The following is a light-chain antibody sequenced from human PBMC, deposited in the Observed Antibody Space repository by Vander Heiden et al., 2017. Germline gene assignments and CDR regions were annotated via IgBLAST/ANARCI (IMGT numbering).Light chain of an antibody. J-gene: IGKJ5*01. Sequence: DIQMTQSPSSVSASVGDRVTITCRASQGISSWLAWYQQKPGKAPKLLIYAASSLLSGVPSRFSRRRSGTDFTLTIRSLNPEDIATYYCQQANSLPLTFGQGTRMEIK. CDR1: QGISSW. CDR3: QQANSLPLT. V-gene: IGKV1-12*01. CDR2: AAS.